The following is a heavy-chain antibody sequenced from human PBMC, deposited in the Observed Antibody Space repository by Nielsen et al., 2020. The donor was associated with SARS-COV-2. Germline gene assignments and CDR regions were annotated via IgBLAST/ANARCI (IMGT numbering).Heavy chain of an antibody. CDR2: IYYSGST. D-gene: IGHD3-3*01. CDR1: GGSISSGGYY. V-gene: IGHV4-31*03. Sequence: LRLSCTVSGGSISSGGYYWSWIRQHPGKGLEWIGYIYYSGSTYYNPSLKSRVTISVDTSKNQSSLKLSSVTAADTAVYYCARGYYDFWSGYQPNFDYWGQGTLVTVSS. J-gene: IGHJ4*02. CDR3: ARGYYDFWSGYQPNFDY.